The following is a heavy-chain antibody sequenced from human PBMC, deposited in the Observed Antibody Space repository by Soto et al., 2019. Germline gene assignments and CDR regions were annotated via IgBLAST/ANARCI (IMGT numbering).Heavy chain of an antibody. V-gene: IGHV1-18*01. CDR3: ARVIAARPDYGMDV. J-gene: IGHJ6*02. CDR2: VSPYNGNT. D-gene: IGHD6-6*01. CDR1: GYTFTDHG. Sequence: GASVKVSCKXSGYTFTDHGLSWVRQAPGQGLEWLGWVSPYNGNTKYAQKFQGRVTMTTDTSTRTPYMELRSLRPDDTAVYYCARVIAARPDYGMDVWGQGTTVTVSS.